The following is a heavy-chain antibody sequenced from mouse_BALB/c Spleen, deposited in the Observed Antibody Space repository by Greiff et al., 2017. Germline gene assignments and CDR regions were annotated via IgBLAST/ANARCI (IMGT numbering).Heavy chain of an antibody. D-gene: IGHD1-2*01. CDR2: INPSNGGT. J-gene: IGHJ3*01. CDR1: GYTFTSYW. CDR3: TIGVRLGWFAY. Sequence: VHVKQPGAGLVKPWASVKLSCKASGYTFTSYWLHWVKLRPGQGFEWIGEINPSNGGTNYNEKFKRQATLTVDKSSSTAYMQLSSLTAEDSAVYYCTIGVRLGWFAYWGQGTLVTVSA. V-gene: IGHV1S16*01.